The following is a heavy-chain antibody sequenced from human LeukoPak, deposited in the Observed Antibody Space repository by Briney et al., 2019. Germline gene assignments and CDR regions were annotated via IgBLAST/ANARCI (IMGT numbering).Heavy chain of an antibody. V-gene: IGHV1-2*06. J-gene: IGHJ6*02. CDR3: ARGIPSSSWYYYYYGMDV. CDR1: GYTFTGYY. D-gene: IGHD6-13*01. Sequence: ASVKVSCKVSGYTFTGYYLHWLRQAPGQGLEWMGRINPSSGGTNYAQKFQGRVTMTRDTSINTVYMDLSSLRSDDTAVYYCARGIPSSSWYYYYYGMDVWGQGTTVTVSS. CDR2: INPSSGGT.